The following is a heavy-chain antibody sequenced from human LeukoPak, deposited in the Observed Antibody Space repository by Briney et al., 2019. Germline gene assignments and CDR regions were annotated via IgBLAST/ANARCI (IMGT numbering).Heavy chain of an antibody. CDR1: GGSISSISSNNYH. D-gene: IGHD3-10*01. CDR2: IYYSGST. V-gene: IGHV4-39*01. Sequence: SETLSLTCIVSGGSISSISSNNYHWGWIRQPPGKGLEWIGSIYYSGSTYYNPSLKSRVTISVDTSNNQFSLKLSSVTAADTAVYYCARHVATGEDPGPTGYYYGLDVWGQGTTVTVSS. J-gene: IGHJ6*02. CDR3: ARHVATGEDPGPTGYYYGLDV.